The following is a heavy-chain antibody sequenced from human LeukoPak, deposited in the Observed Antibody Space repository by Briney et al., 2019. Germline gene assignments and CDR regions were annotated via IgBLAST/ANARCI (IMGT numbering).Heavy chain of an antibody. CDR3: AKEQTYYYGSGSHNWFDP. Sequence: GGSLRLSCAASGFTFSSYGMHWVRQAPGKGLEWVAVILSDGSKEFYADSVQGRFTISRDNSKNTLYLQMNSLRAEDTAVYYCAKEQTYYYGSGSHNWFDPWGQGTLVTVSS. CDR2: ILSDGSKE. V-gene: IGHV3-33*06. CDR1: GFTFSSYG. J-gene: IGHJ5*02. D-gene: IGHD3-10*01.